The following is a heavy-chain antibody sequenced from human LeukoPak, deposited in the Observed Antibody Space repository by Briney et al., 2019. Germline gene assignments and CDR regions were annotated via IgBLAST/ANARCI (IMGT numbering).Heavy chain of an antibody. V-gene: IGHV4-61*01. CDR2: IYYSGST. D-gene: IGHD5-24*01. J-gene: IGHJ4*02. CDR3: ARERGYDGYPH. CDR1: GGSVSSGSYY. Sequence: PSETLSLTCTVSGGSVSSGSYYWSWIRQTPGMGLEWIGYIYYSGSTNYNPSLKSRVTISVDTSKNQFSLKLSSVTAADTAVYYCARERGYDGYPHWGQGTLVTVSS.